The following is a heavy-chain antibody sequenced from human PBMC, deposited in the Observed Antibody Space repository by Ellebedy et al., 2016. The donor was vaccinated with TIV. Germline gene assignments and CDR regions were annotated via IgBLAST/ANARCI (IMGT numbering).Heavy chain of an antibody. Sequence: GGSLRLSCAASGFTVSSNYMSWVRQAPGRGLEWVSTIYSRGGTYYAGSVKGRFTISRDNSKNTLYLQMTSLRAEDTAVYYCAGGISVAGTSLGFWGQGTLVTVSS. D-gene: IGHD6-19*01. CDR2: IYSRGGT. V-gene: IGHV3-53*01. J-gene: IGHJ4*02. CDR1: GFTVSSNY. CDR3: AGGISVAGTSLGF.